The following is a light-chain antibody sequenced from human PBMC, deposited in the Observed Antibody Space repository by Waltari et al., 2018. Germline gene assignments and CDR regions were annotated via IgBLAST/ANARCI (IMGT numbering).Light chain of an antibody. CDR3: MQALQTPLT. CDR1: QSLLHSNGYNY. J-gene: IGKJ4*01. V-gene: IGKV2-28*01. Sequence: DIVMTQSTLSLPVTPGEPASIYCRSSQSLLHSNGYNYLDWYLQKPGQSPQLLIYLGSNRASGVPDRFSGSGSGTDFTLKISRVEAEDVGVYYCMQALQTPLTFGGGTKVEMK. CDR2: LGS.